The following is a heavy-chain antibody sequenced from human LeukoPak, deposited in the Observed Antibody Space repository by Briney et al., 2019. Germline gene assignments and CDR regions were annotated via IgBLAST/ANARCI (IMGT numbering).Heavy chain of an antibody. CDR2: IYSGGST. Sequence: GGSLRLSCAASGFTVSSNYMSWVRQAPGKGLEWVSVIYSGGSTYYADSVKGRFTISRDNSKNTLYLQMNSLRAEDTAVYYCAREAGGSGSYYNDYYYYGMDVWGQGTTVTVCS. CDR3: AREAGGSGSYYNDYYYYGMDV. CDR1: GFTVSSNY. J-gene: IGHJ6*02. D-gene: IGHD3-10*01. V-gene: IGHV3-66*01.